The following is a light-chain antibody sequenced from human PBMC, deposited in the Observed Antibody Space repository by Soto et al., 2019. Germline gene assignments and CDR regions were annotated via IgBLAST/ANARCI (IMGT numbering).Light chain of an antibody. CDR3: CSYTSSTSLGV. CDR2: EVT. CDR1: STDVGGYDY. J-gene: IGLJ3*02. V-gene: IGLV2-14*01. Sequence: QSALTQPASVSGSPGQSITISCTGTSTDVGGYDYVSWYQQHPDKAPKFMIFEVTNRPSGVSITLSDSRSVNTASLTISGLQAEDEALYYCCSYTSSTSLGVFGGRTKLTVL.